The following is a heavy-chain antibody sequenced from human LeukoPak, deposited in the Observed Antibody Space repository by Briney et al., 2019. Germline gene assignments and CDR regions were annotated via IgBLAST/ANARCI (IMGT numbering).Heavy chain of an antibody. CDR1: GFTFSSYE. V-gene: IGHV3-48*03. CDR3: ARDLGWLQLRGFDP. J-gene: IGHJ5*02. CDR2: ISSSGSTI. D-gene: IGHD5-24*01. Sequence: GGSLRLSCAASGFTFSSYEMNWVRQAPGKGLGWVSYISSSGSTIYYADSVKGRFAISRDNVKNSLYLQMNSLRAEDTAVYYCARDLGWLQLRGFDPWGQGTLVTVSS.